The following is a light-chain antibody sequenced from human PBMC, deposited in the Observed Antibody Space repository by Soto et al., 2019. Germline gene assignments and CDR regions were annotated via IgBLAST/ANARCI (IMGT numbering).Light chain of an antibody. CDR3: VQHNNYPWT. CDR1: QAIRND. V-gene: IGKV1-17*01. CDR2: VAS. Sequence: DIQMPQSPSSLSSSVGDRVTITCRASQAIRNDVGWYQQKPGKDPKRLIYVASRLESGVPSRFSGSRFGTEFTLTISGLQPEDFATYYCVQHNNYPWTFGQRTKVEIK. J-gene: IGKJ1*01.